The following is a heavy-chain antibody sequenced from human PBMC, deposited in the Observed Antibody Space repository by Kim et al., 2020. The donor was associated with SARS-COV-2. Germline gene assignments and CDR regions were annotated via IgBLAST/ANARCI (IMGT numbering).Heavy chain of an antibody. Sequence: GGSLRLSCAASGFTFNSYAMSWVRQAPGKGLELVSALSDSGGSTKYADSVKGRFSISRDNSKNTLYLQMDSLRVEDTAVYYCAKVTSGSSGWFEYFQNWGQGALVTVSS. J-gene: IGHJ1*01. V-gene: IGHV3-23*01. CDR3: AKVTSGSSGWFEYFQN. CDR2: LSDSGGST. D-gene: IGHD6-19*01. CDR1: GFTFNSYA.